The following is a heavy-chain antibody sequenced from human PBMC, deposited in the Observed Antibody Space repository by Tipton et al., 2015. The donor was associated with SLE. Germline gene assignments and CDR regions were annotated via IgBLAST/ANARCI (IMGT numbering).Heavy chain of an antibody. CDR1: GFTFSNYW. J-gene: IGHJ4*02. D-gene: IGHD4-23*01. V-gene: IGHV3-7*03. CDR2: IKEDGGEK. Sequence: SLRLSCAASGFTFSNYWMTWVRQAPGKGLEWVANIKEDGGEKSYVDSVKGRFTISRDNAKNSLYLQMNSLRTEDTALYFCAKLNYDGNSADYWGQGTLVTVSS. CDR3: AKLNYDGNSADY.